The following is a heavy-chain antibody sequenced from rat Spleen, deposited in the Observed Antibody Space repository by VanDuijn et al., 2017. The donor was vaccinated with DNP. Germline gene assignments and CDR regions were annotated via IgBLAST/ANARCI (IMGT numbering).Heavy chain of an antibody. D-gene: IGHD1-2*01. CDR2: ITSSGGTT. J-gene: IGHJ3*01. CDR3: ARPYYYRYSGWFAY. Sequence: EVQLVESGGGLVQPGRSMKLSCTASGFTFSNYYMTWVRQAPETGLEWVATITSSGGTTYYPDSVKGRFTISRDNAKSTLFLQMNSLRSEDMATYYCARPYYYRYSGWFAYWGQGTLVTVSS. V-gene: IGHV5-25*01. CDR1: GFTFSNYY.